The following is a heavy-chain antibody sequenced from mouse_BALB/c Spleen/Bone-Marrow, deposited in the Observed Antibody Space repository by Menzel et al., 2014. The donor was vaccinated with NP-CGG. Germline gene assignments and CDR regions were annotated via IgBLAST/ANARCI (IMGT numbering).Heavy chain of an antibody. CDR3: ARLYYYGLQDY. D-gene: IGHD1-1*01. CDR2: VNPDSSTI. J-gene: IGHJ2*01. V-gene: IGHV4-1*02. Sequence: EVQLVGSGGGLVQPGGSLKLSCAASGFDFSRYWMSWVRQAPGKGLEWIGEVNPDSSTINYTPSLKDKFIISRDNAKNTLYLQMSKVRSEDTALYYCARLYYYGLQDYWGQGTTLTVSS. CDR1: GFDFSRYW.